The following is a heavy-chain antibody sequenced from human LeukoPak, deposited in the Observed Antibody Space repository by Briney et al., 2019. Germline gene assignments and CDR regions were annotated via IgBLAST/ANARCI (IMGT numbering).Heavy chain of an antibody. Sequence: GGSLRLSCAASGFTFDDYAMHWVRQAPGKGLEWVSGISWNSGSIGYVDSVKGRFTISRDNAKNSLYLQMNSLRAEDTAVYYCARDRSTDFWSGYYTNYFDYWGQGTLVTVSS. V-gene: IGHV3-9*01. J-gene: IGHJ4*02. CDR2: ISWNSGSI. CDR1: GFTFDDYA. CDR3: ARDRSTDFWSGYYTNYFDY. D-gene: IGHD3-3*01.